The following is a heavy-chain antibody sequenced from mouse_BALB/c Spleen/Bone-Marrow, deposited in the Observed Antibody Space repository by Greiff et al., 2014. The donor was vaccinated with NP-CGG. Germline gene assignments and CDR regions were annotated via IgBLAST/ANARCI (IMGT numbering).Heavy chain of an antibody. CDR3: ARWEYYARDY. Sequence: EVQLQESGAELVKPGASVKLSCTASGLNIKDTYMHWVKQRPEQGQEWIGRIDPANGNTKYDPKFQGKATITADTSSNTAYLQLSSLTSEDTAVYYCARWEYYARDYWGQGTSVTVSS. J-gene: IGHJ4*01. CDR2: IDPANGNT. D-gene: IGHD4-1*01. CDR1: GLNIKDTY. V-gene: IGHV14-3*02.